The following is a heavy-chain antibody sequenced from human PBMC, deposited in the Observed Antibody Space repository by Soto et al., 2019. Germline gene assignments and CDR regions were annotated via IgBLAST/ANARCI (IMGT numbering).Heavy chain of an antibody. CDR3: AKATATGGGAFDI. CDR2: ISGSGGST. V-gene: IGHV3-23*01. D-gene: IGHD2-8*02. CDR1: GFTFSSYA. J-gene: IGHJ3*02. Sequence: PGGSLRLSCAASGFTFSSYAMSWVRQAPGKGLEWVSAISGSGGSTYYADSVKGRFTISRDSSQNTVYLQMNSLTAGDTALYYCAKATATGGGAFDICGQGTMVTVSS.